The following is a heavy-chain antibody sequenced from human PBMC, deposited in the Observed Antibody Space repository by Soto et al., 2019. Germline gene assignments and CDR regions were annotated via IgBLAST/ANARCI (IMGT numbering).Heavy chain of an antibody. J-gene: IGHJ6*02. CDR1: GFSFSDAH. CDR2: SRGSGSST. D-gene: IGHD3-10*01. CDR3: APMSATMVRGASGRAYGMDV. V-gene: IGHV3-11*05. Sequence: QVQVVESGGGLVQPGGSLRLSCAASGFSFSDAHMSWIRQAPGKGLQWLSTSRGSGSSTEYADSVKGRFTTSRDNAKNSLYLQMNTLSAEDTAVYYWAPMSATMVRGASGRAYGMDVWGQGTTVTVSS.